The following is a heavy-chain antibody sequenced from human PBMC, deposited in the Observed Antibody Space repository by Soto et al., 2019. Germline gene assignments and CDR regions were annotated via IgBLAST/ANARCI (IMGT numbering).Heavy chain of an antibody. CDR3: VKESDV. J-gene: IGHJ6*02. CDR2: VSPSGDST. V-gene: IGHV3-23*01. Sequence: GGSLRLSCEAPGFIFSTYSMTWVRQVPGKGLEWVAAVSPSGDSTYYADSLKGRLTISRDNSKNTVFLQMNSLSADDTGLYYCVKESDVWGQGISVTVSS. CDR1: GFIFSTYS.